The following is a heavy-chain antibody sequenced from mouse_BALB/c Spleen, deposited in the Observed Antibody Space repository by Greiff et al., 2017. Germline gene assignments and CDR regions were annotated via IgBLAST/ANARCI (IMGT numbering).Heavy chain of an antibody. Sequence: EVQLVESGPGLVKPSQTVSLTCTVTGISITTGNYRWSWIRQFPGNKLEWIGYIYYSGTITYNPSLTSRTTITRDTSKNQFFLEMNSLTAEDTATYYGARVGDYRYDGYAMDYWGQGTSGT. CDR2: IYYSGTI. V-gene: IGHV3-5*02. J-gene: IGHJ4*01. CDR1: GISITTGNYR. CDR3: ARVGDYRYDGYAMDY. D-gene: IGHD2-14*01.